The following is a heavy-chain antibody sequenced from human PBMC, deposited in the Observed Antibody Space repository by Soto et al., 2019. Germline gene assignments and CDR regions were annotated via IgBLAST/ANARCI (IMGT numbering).Heavy chain of an antibody. J-gene: IGHJ4*02. Sequence: QVQLQESGPGLVKPSETLSLNCTVSGGSITSYYWSWIRQPPGRGLEWIGYIYYSGTTKYNPSFKSRVTMSLDTSRNQVSLTLSSVTAADTAFYYCARHWAVSGTAGFDYWGRGTLVTVSS. CDR2: IYYSGTT. CDR3: ARHWAVSGTAGFDY. CDR1: GGSITSYY. D-gene: IGHD6-19*01. V-gene: IGHV4-59*08.